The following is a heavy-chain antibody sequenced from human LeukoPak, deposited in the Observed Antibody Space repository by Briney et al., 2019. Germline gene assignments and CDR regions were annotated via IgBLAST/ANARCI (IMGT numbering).Heavy chain of an antibody. CDR2: ISYDGSNK. D-gene: IGHD2-21*02. Sequence: GRSLRLSCAASGFTFSSFAIHWVRHAPGKGLEWVAVISYDGSNKYYADSVKGRFTISRDNSKNTPYRQMDSRRAEDTAVYYCARDQHIVVVTAIYYYYYSMDVWGQGTKVTVSS. V-gene: IGHV3-30-3*01. J-gene: IGHJ6*02. CDR1: GFTFSSFA. CDR3: ARDQHIVVVTAIYYYYYSMDV.